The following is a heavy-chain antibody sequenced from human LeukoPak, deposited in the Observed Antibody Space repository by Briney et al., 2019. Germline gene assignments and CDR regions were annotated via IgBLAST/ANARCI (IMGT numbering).Heavy chain of an antibody. V-gene: IGHV1-46*01. CDR2: INPSGGST. CDR1: GYTFTSYY. J-gene: IGHJ3*02. CDR3: ARGALYYYDSSGYYYPHRNAFDI. Sequence: ASVKVSCKASGYTFTSYYMHWVRQAPGQGLEWMGIINPSGGSTSYAQKFQGRVTMTRDTSTSTAYMELRSLRSDDTAVYYCARGALYYYDSSGYYYPHRNAFDIWGQGTMVTVSS. D-gene: IGHD3-22*01.